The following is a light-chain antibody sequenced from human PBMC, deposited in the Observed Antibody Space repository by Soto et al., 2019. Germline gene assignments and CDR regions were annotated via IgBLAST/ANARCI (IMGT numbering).Light chain of an antibody. V-gene: IGLV1-40*01. J-gene: IGLJ1*01. CDR1: SANIGAAYN. Sequence: QSVLTRPPSVSGAPGQRVTISCTGSSANIGAAYNVDWYQQLPGTAPKLLIYGNNNRPSGVPARFSDSKSGTSASLAIAGLQAEDEGDYYCQSYDSSLSGYVFGTGTKVTVL. CDR2: GNN. CDR3: QSYDSSLSGYV.